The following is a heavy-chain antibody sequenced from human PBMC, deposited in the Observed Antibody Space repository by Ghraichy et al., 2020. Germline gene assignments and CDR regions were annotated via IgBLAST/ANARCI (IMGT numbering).Heavy chain of an antibody. CDR1: GGSFSGYY. V-gene: IGHV4-34*01. Sequence: SETLSLTCAVYGGSFSGYYWSWIRQPPGKGLEWIGEINHSGSTNYNPSLKSRVTISVDTSKNQFSLKLSSVTAADTAVYYCARVCWSPRNFYYYYGMDVWGQGTTVTVSS. CDR2: INHSGST. CDR3: ARVCWSPRNFYYYYGMDV. D-gene: IGHD1-7*01. J-gene: IGHJ6*02.